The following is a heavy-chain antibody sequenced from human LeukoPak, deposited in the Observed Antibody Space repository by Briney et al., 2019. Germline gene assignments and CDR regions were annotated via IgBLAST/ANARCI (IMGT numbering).Heavy chain of an antibody. V-gene: IGHV3-74*01. CDR3: ARGYGSYADY. D-gene: IGHD1-26*01. J-gene: IGHJ4*02. CDR2: INSEGSST. Sequence: PGGSLRLSCAASGFTFSNYWMHWVRQAPGKGLVWVSRINSEGSSTSYADSVKGRFTISRDNAENTLYLQMNSLRAEDTAVYYCARGYGSYADYWGQGTLVTVSS. CDR1: GFTFSNYW.